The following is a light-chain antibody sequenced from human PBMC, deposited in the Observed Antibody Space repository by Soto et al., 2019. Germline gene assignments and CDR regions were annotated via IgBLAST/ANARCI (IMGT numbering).Light chain of an antibody. CDR2: KVS. J-gene: IGKJ2*01. Sequence: DVVMTQSPLSLPVTLGQPASISCRASRSLIYTDGNTYLNWFHQGPGQSPRRLFSKVSNRDSGVPDRFSGSGSGTDFTLKISRVEAEDVGLYYCMQGTHWPYTFGQGTKLEIK. V-gene: IGKV2-30*01. CDR3: MQGTHWPYT. CDR1: RSLIYTDGNTY.